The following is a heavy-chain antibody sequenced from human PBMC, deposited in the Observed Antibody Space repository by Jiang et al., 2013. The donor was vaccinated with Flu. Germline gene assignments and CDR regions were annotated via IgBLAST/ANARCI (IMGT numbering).Heavy chain of an antibody. CDR2: INTNTGNP. Sequence: KKPGASVKVSCKASGYTLTTYAMNWVRQAPGQGLEWMGWINTNTGNPKYAQGFTGRFVFSLDTSVSTAYLQISGLQAEDTGVYYCARGGRAGSTGWYDYFEYWGQGTLVTVSS. D-gene: IGHD6-19*01. CDR1: GYTLTTYA. J-gene: IGHJ4*02. CDR3: ARGGRAGSTGWYDYFEY. V-gene: IGHV7-4-1*02.